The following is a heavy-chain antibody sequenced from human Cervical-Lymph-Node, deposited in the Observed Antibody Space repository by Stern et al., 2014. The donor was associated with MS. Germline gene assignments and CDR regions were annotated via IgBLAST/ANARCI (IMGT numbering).Heavy chain of an antibody. D-gene: IGHD1-26*01. CDR1: GGSISSYY. CDR3: ARGSPWELAAD. CDR2: IYYSGST. V-gene: IGHV4-59*01. J-gene: IGHJ4*02. Sequence: QLQLQESGPGLVKPSETLSLTCTVSGGSISSYYWSWIRQPPGKGLEWIGYIYYSGSTNYNPSLKSRVTISVDTSKNQFSLKLSSVTAADTAVYYCARGSPWELAADWGQGTLVTVSS.